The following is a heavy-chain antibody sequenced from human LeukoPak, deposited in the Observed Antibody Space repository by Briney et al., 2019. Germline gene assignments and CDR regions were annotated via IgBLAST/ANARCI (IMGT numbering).Heavy chain of an antibody. V-gene: IGHV3-53*01. CDR3: ARERHSSSWPPNFDY. Sequence: GGSLRLSCAASGFTVSSNYMSWVRQAPGKGLEWVSVIYSGGSTYYADSVKGRFTISRDNSKNTLYLQMNSLRAEDTAVYYCARERHSSSWPPNFDYWGQGTLVTVSS. CDR2: IYSGGST. D-gene: IGHD6-13*01. J-gene: IGHJ4*02. CDR1: GFTVSSNY.